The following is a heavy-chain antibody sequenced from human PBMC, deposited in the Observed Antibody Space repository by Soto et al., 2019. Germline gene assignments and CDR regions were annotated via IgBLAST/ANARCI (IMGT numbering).Heavy chain of an antibody. Sequence: SETLSLTLTVSGGSISSGGYYWSWIRQHPGKGLEGIGYIYYSGSTYYNPSLKSRVTISVDTSKNQFSLKLRSVTGADTAVYYCAGQYYASRGHSGAYLFWGQGTLVTVSS. J-gene: IGHJ4*02. D-gene: IGHD3-22*01. CDR2: IYYSGST. CDR1: GGSISSGGYY. V-gene: IGHV4-31*02. CDR3: AGQYYASRGHSGAYLF.